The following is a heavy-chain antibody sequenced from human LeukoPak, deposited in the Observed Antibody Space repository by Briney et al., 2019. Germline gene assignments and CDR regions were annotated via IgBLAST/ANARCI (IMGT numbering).Heavy chain of an antibody. CDR1: GFTFSDYY. Sequence: PGGSLRFSCAVSGFTFSDYYMSWIRQAPGRGLEWVSYISNSGNTKYYADSVKGRFTISRDNAKNSLYLQMNSLRAEDTAVYYCARDQRGIAVFATGWFDPWGQGTLVTVSS. V-gene: IGHV3-11*04. D-gene: IGHD6-19*01. CDR2: ISNSGNTK. CDR3: ARDQRGIAVFATGWFDP. J-gene: IGHJ5*02.